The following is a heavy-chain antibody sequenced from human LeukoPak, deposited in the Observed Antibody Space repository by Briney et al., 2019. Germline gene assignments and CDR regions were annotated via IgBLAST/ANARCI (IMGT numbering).Heavy chain of an antibody. Sequence: ASVKVSCKASGYTFTSYGISWVRQAPGQGLEWMGWISAYNGNTNYAQKFQGRVTITADKSTSTAYMELSSLRAEDTAVYYCARDSLLRSNSYDYWGQGTLVTVSS. V-gene: IGHV1-18*01. CDR1: GYTFTSYG. J-gene: IGHJ4*02. CDR2: ISAYNGNT. D-gene: IGHD3-3*01. CDR3: ARDSLLRSNSYDY.